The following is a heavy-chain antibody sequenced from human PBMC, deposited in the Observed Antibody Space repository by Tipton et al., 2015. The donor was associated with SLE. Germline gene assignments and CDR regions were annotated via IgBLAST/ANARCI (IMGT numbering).Heavy chain of an antibody. V-gene: IGHV4-30-2*06. J-gene: IGHJ6*03. D-gene: IGHD6-13*01. CDR1: GGSISGGGYS. Sequence: TLSLTCTVSGGSISGGGYSWSWIRQSPGKGLEWIGSLYQSGSIHYNPSLENRVTISVDRSKNQFSLSLSSVTAADTAVYYCASSSWYYNYYYYMDVWGKGTTVTVSS. CDR2: LYQSGSI. CDR3: ASSSWYYNYYYYMDV.